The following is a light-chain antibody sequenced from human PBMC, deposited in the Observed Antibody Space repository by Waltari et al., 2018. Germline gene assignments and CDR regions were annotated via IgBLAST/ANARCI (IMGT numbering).Light chain of an antibody. V-gene: IGLV2-23*01. CDR2: VGS. J-gene: IGLJ3*02. CDR3: YSYAGSSTWV. CDR1: SGSVGGYHV. Sequence: QSALPQPSPVSGSPGQSISILCTWNSGSVGGYHVVSWYQRHPGKVPKLIIYVGSKRPSGISDRFSGSKSGNTASLTISGLQTEDEAEYYCYSYAGSSTWVFGGGTQLTVV.